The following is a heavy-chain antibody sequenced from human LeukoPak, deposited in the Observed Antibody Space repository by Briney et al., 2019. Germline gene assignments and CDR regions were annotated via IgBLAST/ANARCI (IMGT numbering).Heavy chain of an antibody. Sequence: GGSLRLSCAASGFTFSSYWMHWVRQAPGKGLVWVSRINTDGSSTSYADSVKGRFTISRDNAKNTLYLQMNSLRAEDTAVYYCARGGTSSSSWYYAFDIWGQGNPGHRLF. CDR2: INTDGSST. CDR1: GFTFSSYW. CDR3: ARGGTSSSSWYYAFDI. J-gene: IGHJ3*02. D-gene: IGHD6-13*01. V-gene: IGHV3-74*01.